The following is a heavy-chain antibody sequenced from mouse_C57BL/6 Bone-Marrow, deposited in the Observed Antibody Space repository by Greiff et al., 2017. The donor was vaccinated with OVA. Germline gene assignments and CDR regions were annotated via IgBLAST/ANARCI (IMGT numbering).Heavy chain of an antibody. CDR3: ARARYYGSFDY. J-gene: IGHJ2*01. CDR2: ISYDGSN. V-gene: IGHV3-6*01. CDR1: GYSITSGYY. D-gene: IGHD1-1*01. Sequence: EVKLQESGPGLVKPSQSLSLTCSVTGYSITSGYYWNWIRQFPGNKLEWMGYISYDGSNNYNPSLKNRISITRDTSKNQFFLKLNSVTTEDTATYYCARARYYGSFDYWGQGTTLTVSS.